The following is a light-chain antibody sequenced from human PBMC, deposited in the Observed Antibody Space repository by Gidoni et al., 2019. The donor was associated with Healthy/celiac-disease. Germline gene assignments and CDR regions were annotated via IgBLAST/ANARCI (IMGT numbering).Light chain of an antibody. CDR3: QQYGSSPT. CDR2: GAT. CDR1: QSVSSSY. J-gene: IGKJ2*01. V-gene: IGKV3-20*01. Sequence: EIVLTQSPGTLSLSPGERATLSCRASQSVSSSYVAWYQQKPGQAPRLLIYGATSAATGIPATFSGSGSATVFTLTISRLEPEDFAVYYCQQYGSSPTFXQXTKLEIK.